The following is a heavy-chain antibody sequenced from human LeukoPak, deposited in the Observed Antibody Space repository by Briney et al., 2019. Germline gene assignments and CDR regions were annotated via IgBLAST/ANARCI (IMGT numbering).Heavy chain of an antibody. D-gene: IGHD3-22*01. V-gene: IGHV1-2*02. CDR1: GYIFTGYY. J-gene: IGHJ4*02. Sequence: ASVKVSCKASGYIFTGYYRHWVRQAPGQGLEWMGWISPKSGGTNYAQKFQGRINMTRDTSIGTAYMDLSGLRSDDTAVYYCAREDSSGYYFDYWGQGTLVTVSS. CDR2: ISPKSGGT. CDR3: AREDSSGYYFDY.